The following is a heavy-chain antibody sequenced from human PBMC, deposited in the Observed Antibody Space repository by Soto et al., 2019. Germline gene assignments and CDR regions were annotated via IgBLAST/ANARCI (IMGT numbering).Heavy chain of an antibody. CDR1: GFTFSYYT. J-gene: IGHJ4*02. CDR3: VKDGPYSSSWITFEY. Sequence: GGSLRLSCSASGFTFSYYTMHWVRQAPGKGLEYVSGISSDGGSPNTAPSLRGRFTISRDNSKNTLYLRMSSLREEDTAVYYCVKDGPYSSSWITFEYWGQGALVTVSS. D-gene: IGHD6-13*01. CDR2: ISSDGGSP. V-gene: IGHV3-64D*06.